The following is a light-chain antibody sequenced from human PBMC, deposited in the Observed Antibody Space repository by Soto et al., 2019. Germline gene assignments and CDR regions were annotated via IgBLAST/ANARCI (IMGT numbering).Light chain of an antibody. J-gene: IGLJ3*02. V-gene: IGLV1-47*01. CDR1: SSNIGSNS. Sequence: QSVLTQPPSSSGTPGQRVTISCSGASSNIGSNSVYWYQQLPGTAPKLLIYGNNQRPSGVPDRFSGSKSGTSASLAISGLRSEDEADYYCQSYDSSLSGLWVFGGGTKLTVL. CDR2: GNN. CDR3: QSYDSSLSGLWV.